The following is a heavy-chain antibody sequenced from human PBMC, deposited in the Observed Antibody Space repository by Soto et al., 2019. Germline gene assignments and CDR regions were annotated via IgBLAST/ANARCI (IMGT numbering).Heavy chain of an antibody. J-gene: IGHJ4*02. CDR1: GGSISSSSYY. CDR2: IYYSGST. Sequence: SETLSLTCTVSGGSISSSSYYWGWIRQPPGKGLEWIGSIYYSGSTYYNPSLKSRVTISVDTSKNQFSLKLSSVTAADTAVYYCASLDIVVVVAAGIDYWGQGTLVTVSS. CDR3: ASLDIVVVVAAGIDY. V-gene: IGHV4-39*01. D-gene: IGHD2-15*01.